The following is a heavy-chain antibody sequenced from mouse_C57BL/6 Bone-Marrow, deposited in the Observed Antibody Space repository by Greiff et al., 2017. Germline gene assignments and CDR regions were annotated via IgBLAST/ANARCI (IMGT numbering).Heavy chain of an antibody. V-gene: IGHV1-5*01. CDR1: GYTFTSYW. CDR3: TEGGYYGFAY. Sequence: VQLQQSGTVLARPGASVKMSCKTSGYTFTSYWMHWVKQRPGQGLEWIGAIYPGNSATSDNEKFKGKAKLTAVTSASTAYMGLSSLTNEDAAVYYCTEGGYYGFAYWGQGTLVTVSA. D-gene: IGHD2-3*01. J-gene: IGHJ3*01. CDR2: IYPGNSAT.